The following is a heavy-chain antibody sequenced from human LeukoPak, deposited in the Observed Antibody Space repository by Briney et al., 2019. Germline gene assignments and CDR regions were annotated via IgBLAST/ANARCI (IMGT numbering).Heavy chain of an antibody. D-gene: IGHD4-17*01. J-gene: IGHJ4*02. Sequence: GGSLRLSCAASGFSFSTSAMSWVRQAPGEGLEWVSTISSGGSTTFYVDSVKGWFTISRDNSKNTLYLQMNSLRAEDTALYYCAKDGWVTTTTREDYWGQGTLVTVSS. V-gene: IGHV3-23*01. CDR3: AKDGWVTTTTREDY. CDR2: ISSGGSTT. CDR1: GFSFSTSA.